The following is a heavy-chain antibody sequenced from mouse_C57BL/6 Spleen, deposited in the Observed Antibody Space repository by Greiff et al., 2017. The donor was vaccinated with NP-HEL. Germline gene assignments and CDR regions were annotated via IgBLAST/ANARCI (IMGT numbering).Heavy chain of an antibody. D-gene: IGHD1-1*01. V-gene: IGHV5-17*01. J-gene: IGHJ3*01. Sequence: EVHLVESGGGLVKPGGSLKLSCAASGFTFSDYGMHWVRQAPEKGLEWVAYISSGSSTIYYADTVKGRFTISRDNAKNTLFLQMTSLRSEDTAMYYCARQDYYGSSDGGFAYWGQGTLVTVSA. CDR1: GFTFSDYG. CDR3: ARQDYYGSSDGGFAY. CDR2: ISSGSSTI.